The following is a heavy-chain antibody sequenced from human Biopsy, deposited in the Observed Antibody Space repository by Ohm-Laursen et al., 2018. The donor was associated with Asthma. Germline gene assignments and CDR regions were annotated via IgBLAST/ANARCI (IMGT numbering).Heavy chain of an antibody. D-gene: IGHD3-22*01. V-gene: IGHV3-30*03. J-gene: IGHJ3*02. CDR2: VSSDGHNK. Sequence: SLRLSCAASGFVFSQCGMHWVRQGPGKGLEWVALVSSDGHNKYYEDSVKGRFTISRGNSRNRLYLQINSLTVEDSAVHFCARQSGQEYGDSIPFDTWGQGTKVAVSS. CDR1: GFVFSQCG. CDR3: ARQSGQEYGDSIPFDT.